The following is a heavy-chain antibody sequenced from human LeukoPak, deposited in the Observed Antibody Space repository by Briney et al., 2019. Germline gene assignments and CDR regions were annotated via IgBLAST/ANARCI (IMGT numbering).Heavy chain of an antibody. Sequence: GGSLRLSCAASGFTYSGYWMSWVRQAPGKGLEWVANIKKDGSEKYYVDSVKGRFTISRDNAKNSLYLQMNSLRAEDTAVYYCARGYFDVDYWGQGTLVTASS. D-gene: IGHD3-9*01. CDR1: GFTYSGYW. J-gene: IGHJ4*02. CDR3: ARGYFDVDY. CDR2: IKKDGSEK. V-gene: IGHV3-7*01.